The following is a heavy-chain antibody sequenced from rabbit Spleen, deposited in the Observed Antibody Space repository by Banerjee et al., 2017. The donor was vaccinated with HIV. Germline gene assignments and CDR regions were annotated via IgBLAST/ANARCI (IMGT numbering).Heavy chain of an antibody. V-gene: IGHV1S40*01. D-gene: IGHD8-1*01. CDR1: GFSFSNSYW. Sequence: QSLEESGGGLVKPGGTLTLTCTASGFSFSNSYWACWVRQAPGKGLEWIACINAATAKPVYATWAKGRFTISRTSSTTVTLQMTSLTVADTATYFCARDSGSSFSSYGMDLWGPGTLVTVS. CDR3: ARDSGSSFSSYGMDL. J-gene: IGHJ6*01. CDR2: INAATAKP.